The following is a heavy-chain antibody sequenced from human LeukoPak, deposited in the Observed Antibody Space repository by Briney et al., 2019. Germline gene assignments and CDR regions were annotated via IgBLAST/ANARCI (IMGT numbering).Heavy chain of an antibody. CDR1: GDSVSSNSVT. D-gene: IGHD2-2*01. CDR2: TCYRSTWYN. CDR3: ARRLTQYDCFDP. J-gene: IGHJ5*02. V-gene: IGHV6-1*01. Sequence: SQTLSLTCALSGDSVSSNSVTWNWIRQSPSRGLEWLGRTCYRSTWYNDYAVSVRGRITVNPDTSKNQFSLHLNSVTPEDTAVYYCARRLTQYDCFDPWGQGILVTVSS.